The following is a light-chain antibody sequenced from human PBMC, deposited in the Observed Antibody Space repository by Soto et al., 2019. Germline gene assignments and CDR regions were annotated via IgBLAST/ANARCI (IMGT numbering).Light chain of an antibody. J-gene: IGKJ2*01. CDR2: AVS. CDR3: QQYNNWPYT. CDR1: QSVSSN. Sequence: EILMTQSPSTLSVSPGDRATLSCRASQSVSSNLAWYQLKPGQAPRLLIYAVSTMATGIPARFSGSGSGTEFTLTVTSLQSEDFAVYYCQQYNNWPYTFGQGTKLEIK. V-gene: IGKV3D-15*01.